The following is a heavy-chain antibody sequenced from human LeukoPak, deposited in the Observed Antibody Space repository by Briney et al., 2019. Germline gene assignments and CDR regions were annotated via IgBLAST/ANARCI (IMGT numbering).Heavy chain of an antibody. CDR3: ARSGGGFFDY. J-gene: IGHJ4*02. CDR1: GFTFSNYW. D-gene: IGHD3-16*01. V-gene: IGHV3-74*01. Sequence: GGSLRLSCAASGFTFSNYWMHWVRHAPGKGLVWVSRINSDGSSTCYADSVKGRFTISRDNAKNTLYLQMNSLRAEDTAVYFCARSGGGFFDYWGQGTLVTVSS. CDR2: INSDGSST.